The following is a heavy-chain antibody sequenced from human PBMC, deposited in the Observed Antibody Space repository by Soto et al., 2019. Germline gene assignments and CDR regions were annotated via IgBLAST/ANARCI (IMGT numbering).Heavy chain of an antibody. J-gene: IGHJ4*02. CDR3: ARERAIRGFDY. CDR2: MNPNSGNT. V-gene: IGHV1-8*01. Sequence: QVQLVQCGAEAKKPRASVRVSCKASGYTFTRYDINWVRQATGQGLEWMGWMNPNSGNTGYAQKFQGRVTMTTNTSISTAYMELSSLRSEDTAVYYCARERAIRGFDYWGQGTLVTVSS. D-gene: IGHD2-21*01. CDR1: GYTFTRYD.